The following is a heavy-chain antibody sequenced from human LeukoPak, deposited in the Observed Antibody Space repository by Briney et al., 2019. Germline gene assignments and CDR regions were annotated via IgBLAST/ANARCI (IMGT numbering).Heavy chain of an antibody. CDR1: GYTFTGYY. J-gene: IGHJ4*02. Sequence: ASVKVSCKASGYTFTGYYMHWVRQAPGQGLEWMGGIIPIFGTANYAQKFQGRVTITADESTSTAYMELSSLRSEDTAVYYCARDRYYVPDYWGQGTLVTVSS. CDR2: IIPIFGTA. D-gene: IGHD3-10*02. V-gene: IGHV1-69*13. CDR3: ARDRYYVPDY.